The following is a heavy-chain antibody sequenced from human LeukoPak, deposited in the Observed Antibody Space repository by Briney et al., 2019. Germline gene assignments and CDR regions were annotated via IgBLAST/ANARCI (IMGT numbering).Heavy chain of an antibody. CDR2: ISDSGGST. D-gene: IGHD1-26*01. CDR1: GLTFSNYA. V-gene: IGHV3-23*01. Sequence: GGSLRLSCTTSGLTFSNYAMNWVRQSPGKGLEWVSSISDSGGSTYYADSVKGRFTTSRDNSKNTLYLQMNSLRAEDTAVYYCAKSPFSGNYRLFDYWGQGTLVTVSS. J-gene: IGHJ4*02. CDR3: AKSPFSGNYRLFDY.